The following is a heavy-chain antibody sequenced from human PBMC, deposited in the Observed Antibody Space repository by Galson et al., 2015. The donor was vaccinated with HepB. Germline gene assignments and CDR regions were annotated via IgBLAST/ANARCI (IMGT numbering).Heavy chain of an antibody. CDR1: GFTFSSYG. J-gene: IGHJ6*02. CDR2: ISYDGSNK. Sequence: SLRLSCAASGFTFSSYGMHWVRQAPGKGLEWVAVISYDGSNKYYADSVKGRFTISRDNSKNTLYLQMNSLRAEDTAVHYCAKDLASTIFGVDISSYYYYGMDVWGQGTTVTVSS. V-gene: IGHV3-30*18. CDR3: AKDLASTIFGVDISSYYYYGMDV. D-gene: IGHD3-3*01.